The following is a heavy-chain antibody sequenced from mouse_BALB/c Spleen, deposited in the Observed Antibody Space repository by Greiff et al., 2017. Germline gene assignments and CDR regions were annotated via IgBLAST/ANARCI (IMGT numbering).Heavy chain of an antibody. CDR2: ISTYYGDA. J-gene: IGHJ4*01. D-gene: IGHD1-1*02. V-gene: IGHV1S137*01. Sequence: VQLQQSGAELVRPGVSVKISCKGSGYTFTDYAMHWVKQSHAKSLEWIGVISTYYGDASYNQKFKGKATMTVDKSSSTAYMELARLTSEDSAIYYCARGWGDYAMDYWGQGTSVTVSS. CDR1: GYTFTDYA. CDR3: ARGWGDYAMDY.